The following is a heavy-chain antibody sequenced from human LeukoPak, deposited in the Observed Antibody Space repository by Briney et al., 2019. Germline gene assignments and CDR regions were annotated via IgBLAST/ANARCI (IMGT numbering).Heavy chain of an antibody. D-gene: IGHD1-26*01. CDR3: AKEGGSIVGGTIPFDH. J-gene: IGHJ4*02. CDR1: VFTFDDYA. V-gene: IGHV3-9*01. CDR2: ISWNSGSI. Sequence: PGGSLRLSCAPSVFTFDDYAMHWVRQAPGKGQEWVSGISWNSGSIGYADSVKGRFTISRDNAKNSLYLQMNSLRAEDTALYYCAKEGGSIVGGTIPFDHWGQGTLVTVSS.